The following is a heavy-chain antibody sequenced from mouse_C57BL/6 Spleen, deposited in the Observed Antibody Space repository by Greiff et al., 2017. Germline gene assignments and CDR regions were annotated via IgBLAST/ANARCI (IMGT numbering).Heavy chain of an antibody. D-gene: IGHD2-5*01. J-gene: IGHJ4*01. CDR1: GYTFTSYW. V-gene: IGHV1-69*01. Sequence: VQLQQPGAELVMPGASVKLSCKASGYTFTSYWMHWVKQRPGQGLEWIGEIDPSDSYTNYNQKFKGKSTLTVDKSSSTAYMQLSSLTSEDSAVYYCARYGYDSNYTYAMDYWGQGTSVTVSS. CDR2: IDPSDSYT. CDR3: ARYGYDSNYTYAMDY.